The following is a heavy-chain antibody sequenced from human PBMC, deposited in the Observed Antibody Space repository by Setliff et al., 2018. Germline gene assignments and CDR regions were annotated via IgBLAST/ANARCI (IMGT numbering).Heavy chain of an antibody. V-gene: IGHV4-61*02. D-gene: IGHD5-18*01. Sequence: NPSETLSLTCTVSGGSISSGSYYWSWIRQPAGKGLEWIGRIYTSGSTNYNPSLKSRVTISVDTSKNQFSLKLSSVTAADTAVYCCARGRGYSYGSTFHYYYGMDVWGQGTTVTVSS. CDR2: IYTSGST. CDR1: GGSISSGSYY. CDR3: ARGRGYSYGSTFHYYYGMDV. J-gene: IGHJ6*02.